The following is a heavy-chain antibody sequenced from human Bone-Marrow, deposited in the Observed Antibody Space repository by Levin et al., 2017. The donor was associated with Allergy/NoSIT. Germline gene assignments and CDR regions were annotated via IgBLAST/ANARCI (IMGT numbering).Heavy chain of an antibody. Sequence: PSETLSLTCSVSGASVRSGSYYWSWIRQAPGKGLEWIGNIYYTGSTNYKPSLKSRVTISLDTSENQFSLRLFSVTAADTAVSYCGCVFWFGELLELDYWGQGALVTVPS. CDR2: IYYTGST. J-gene: IGHJ4*02. D-gene: IGHD3-10*01. CDR3: GCVFWFGELLELDY. V-gene: IGHV4-61*01. CDR1: GASVRSGSYY.